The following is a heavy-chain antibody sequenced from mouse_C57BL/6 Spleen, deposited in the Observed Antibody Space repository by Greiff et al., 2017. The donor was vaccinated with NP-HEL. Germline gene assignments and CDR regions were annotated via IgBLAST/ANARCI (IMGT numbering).Heavy chain of an antibody. J-gene: IGHJ4*01. D-gene: IGHD1-1*01. CDR1: GFSLTSYA. Sequence: QVQLQQSGPGLVAPSQSLSITCTVSGFSLTSYAISWVRQPPGKGLEWLGVIWTGGGTNYNSALKSRLSISKDNSKSQVFLKMNSLQTDDTARYYCARNYYGSSEGAMDYWGQGTSVTVSS. CDR2: IWTGGGT. V-gene: IGHV2-9-1*01. CDR3: ARNYYGSSEGAMDY.